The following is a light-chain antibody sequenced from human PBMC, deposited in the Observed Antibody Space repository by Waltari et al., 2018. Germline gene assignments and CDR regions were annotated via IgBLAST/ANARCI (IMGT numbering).Light chain of an antibody. CDR3: CSYAGRGTFV. CDR1: SSDFGDYNF. Sequence: QSALSQPASVSGSPGQSVTVPCTGSSSDFGDYNFVSWYRQHPGKAPELMIHDVHKRPSGVSNRFSGSKSGNTASLTISGLQAEDQADYYCCSYAGRGTFVFGTGTQVTVL. CDR2: DVH. J-gene: IGLJ1*01. V-gene: IGLV2-23*02.